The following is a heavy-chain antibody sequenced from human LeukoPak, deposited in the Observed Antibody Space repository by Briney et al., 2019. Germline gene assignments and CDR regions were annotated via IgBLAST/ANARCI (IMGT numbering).Heavy chain of an antibody. CDR1: GFTFSSYW. CDR3: ARVEGSITMVRGILGGAFDI. J-gene: IGHJ3*02. V-gene: IGHV3-30*03. CDR2: ISYDGSNK. Sequence: GGSLRLSCAASGFTFSSYWISWVRQAPGKGLEWVAVISYDGSNKYYADSVKGRFTISRDNSKNTLYLQMNSLRAEDTAVYYCARVEGSITMVRGILGGAFDIWGQGTMVTVSS. D-gene: IGHD3-10*01.